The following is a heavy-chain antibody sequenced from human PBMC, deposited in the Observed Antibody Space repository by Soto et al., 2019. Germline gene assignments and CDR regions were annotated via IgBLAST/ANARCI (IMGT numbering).Heavy chain of an antibody. Sequence: PLQTLRHTCTVSGGYVSSGSDCWSWIRQPPGKGLEWIGYIYYSGSTNYNPSLKSRVTISVDTSKNQFSLKLSSVTAADTAVYYCARLGFLEWSWDVWAQATTVTVSS. CDR3: ARLGFLEWSWDV. J-gene: IGHJ6*02. V-gene: IGHV4-61*01. CDR2: IYYSGST. D-gene: IGHD3-3*01. CDR1: GGYVSSGSDC.